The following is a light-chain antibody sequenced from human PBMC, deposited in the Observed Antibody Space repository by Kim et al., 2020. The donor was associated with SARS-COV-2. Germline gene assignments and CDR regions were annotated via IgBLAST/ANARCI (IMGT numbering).Light chain of an antibody. CDR1: QSISSW. Sequence: SASVGDRVTITCRVSQSISSWLAWYQQKPGKAPKLLIYDASSLKSGVPSRFSGSGSGTEFTLTISSLQPDDFATYYCQQYNSYSYTFGQGTKLEI. J-gene: IGKJ2*01. CDR2: DAS. V-gene: IGKV1-5*01. CDR3: QQYNSYSYT.